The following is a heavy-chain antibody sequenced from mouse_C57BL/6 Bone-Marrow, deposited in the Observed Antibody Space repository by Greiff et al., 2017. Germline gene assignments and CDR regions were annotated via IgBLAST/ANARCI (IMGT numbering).Heavy chain of an antibody. D-gene: IGHD1-1*01. CDR3: ARSYYGSIPFAY. V-gene: IGHV1-80*01. CDR2: IYPGDGDT. J-gene: IGHJ3*01. CDR1: GYAFSSYW. Sequence: QVQLQQSGAELVKPGASVKISCKASGYAFSSYWMNWVKQRPGKGLEWIGQIYPGDGDTNYNGKFTGKATLTADKSSSTAYMQLSSLTSEDSAVYFCARSYYGSIPFAYWGQGTLVTVSA.